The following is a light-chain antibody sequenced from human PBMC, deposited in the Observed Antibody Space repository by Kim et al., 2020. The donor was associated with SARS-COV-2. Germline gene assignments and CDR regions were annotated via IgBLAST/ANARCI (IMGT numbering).Light chain of an antibody. V-gene: IGKV3-20*01. CDR1: QSLSSTF. CDR2: GAS. CDR3: QQYGASPLT. Sequence: DIVLTQSPGTLSLSPGERATLSCKASQSLSSTFLAWYQHKSGQSPRLLIYGASSRATDTPDRFSGSGSGTDFTLTISRLEPEDFAVYYCQQYGASPLTFGGGTKVDIK. J-gene: IGKJ4*01.